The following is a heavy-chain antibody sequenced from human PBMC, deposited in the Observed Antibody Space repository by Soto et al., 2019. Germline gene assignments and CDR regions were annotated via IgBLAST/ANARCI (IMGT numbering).Heavy chain of an antibody. Sequence: QVQLVQSGAEVKKPGSSVKVSCKASGGTFSSYAISWVRQAPGQGLEWMGGIIPIFGTANYAQKFQGRVTITADESTSTAYMELSSLRSEDTAVYYCAIGPSYYYDSSGYYPYYWGQGTLVTVSS. CDR3: AIGPSYYYDSSGYYPYY. V-gene: IGHV1-69*01. CDR2: IIPIFGTA. J-gene: IGHJ4*02. D-gene: IGHD3-22*01. CDR1: GGTFSSYA.